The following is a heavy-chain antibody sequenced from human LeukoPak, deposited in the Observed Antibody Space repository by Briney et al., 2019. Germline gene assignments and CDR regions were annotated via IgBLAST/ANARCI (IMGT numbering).Heavy chain of an antibody. D-gene: IGHD3-3*02. CDR1: GFRFSDSW. V-gene: IGHV3-20*03. CDR2: INYNGAIT. J-gene: IGHJ4*02. CDR3: ARDRLGPSFSVSHFDL. Sequence: GGSLRLSFAASGFRFSDSWMSWVRQAPGKGLEWLCAINYNGAITDYADSVKGRFTISRDNAKNSLYLRMDSLRAEDTALYYCARDRLGPSFSVSHFDLWGQGTLVTVSS.